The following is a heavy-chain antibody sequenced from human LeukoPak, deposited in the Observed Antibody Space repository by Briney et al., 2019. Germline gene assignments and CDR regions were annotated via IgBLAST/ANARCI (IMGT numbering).Heavy chain of an antibody. CDR1: GFTVSSNY. D-gene: IGHD3-22*01. CDR2: IYSGGST. CDR3: ARITYYYDSSGYLAHDY. Sequence: GGSLRLSCAASGFTVSSNYMSWVRQAPGKGLEWVSVIYSGGSTYYADSVKGRFTISRDNSKNMLYLQMNSLRAEDTAVYYCARITYYYDSSGYLAHDYWGQGTLVTVPS. V-gene: IGHV3-53*01. J-gene: IGHJ4*02.